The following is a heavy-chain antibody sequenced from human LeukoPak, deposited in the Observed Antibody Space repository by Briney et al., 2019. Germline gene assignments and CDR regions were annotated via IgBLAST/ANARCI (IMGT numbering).Heavy chain of an antibody. CDR1: GGSIRSTSYY. CDR2: IYYSGST. D-gene: IGHD1-26*01. Sequence: SETLSLTCTVSGGSIRSTSYYWGWIRQPPGKGLEWIGSIYYSGSTYYNPSLKSRVTISVDTSKNQFSLKLSSVTAADTAVYYCARVGKAFDIWGQGTMVTVSS. J-gene: IGHJ3*02. CDR3: ARVGKAFDI. V-gene: IGHV4-39*07.